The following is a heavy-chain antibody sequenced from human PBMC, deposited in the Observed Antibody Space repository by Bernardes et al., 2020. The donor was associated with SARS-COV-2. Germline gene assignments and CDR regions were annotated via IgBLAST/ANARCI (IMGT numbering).Heavy chain of an antibody. CDR3: ARGRLRVPAPYYLDY. Sequence: GGSLRLSCAASGFTFSTYSMTWVRQAPGKGLEWVSSISSTAINIQYADSVRGRFTISRDNAKNTVFLHMDSLRAEDTAIYYCARGRLRVPAPYYLDYWGQGILATVSS. CDR1: GFTFSTYS. V-gene: IGHV3-21*01. CDR2: ISSTAINI. J-gene: IGHJ4*02. D-gene: IGHD1-26*01.